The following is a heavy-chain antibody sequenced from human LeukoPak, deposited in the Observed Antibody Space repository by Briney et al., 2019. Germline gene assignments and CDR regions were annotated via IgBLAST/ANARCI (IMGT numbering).Heavy chain of an antibody. CDR3: AKRGIVIRAVIIIGFHKEAYYFDY. CDR2: ISERGGST. J-gene: IGHJ4*02. V-gene: IGHV3-23*01. D-gene: IGHD3-10*01. Sequence: GGSLRLPCVVSGITLSNYGMSWVRQAPGKGLEWVSGISERGGSTNYADSVKGRFIISRDTSKNTVYLQMNSLRVEDTAVYFCAKRGIVIRAVIIIGFHKEAYYFDYWGQGILVTDSS. CDR1: GITLSNYG.